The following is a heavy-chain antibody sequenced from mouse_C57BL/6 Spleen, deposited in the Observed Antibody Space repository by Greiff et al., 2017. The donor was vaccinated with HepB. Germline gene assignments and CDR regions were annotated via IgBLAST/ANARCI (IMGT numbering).Heavy chain of an antibody. CDR1: GYTFTSYW. J-gene: IGHJ1*03. V-gene: IGHV1-5*01. CDR3: TREANWDPYWYFDV. Sequence: EVQLQQSGTVLARPGASVKMSCKTSGYTFTSYWMHWVKQRPGQGLEWIGAIYPGNSDTSYNQKFKGKAKLTAVTSASTAYMELSSLTNEDSAVYYCTREANWDPYWYFDVWGTGTTVTVSS. D-gene: IGHD4-1*01. CDR2: IYPGNSDT.